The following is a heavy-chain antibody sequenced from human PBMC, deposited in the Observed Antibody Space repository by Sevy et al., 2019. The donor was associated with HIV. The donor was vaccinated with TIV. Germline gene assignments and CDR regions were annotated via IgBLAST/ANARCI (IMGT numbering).Heavy chain of an antibody. CDR2: VKQDMSEK. CDR1: GFTFSSNW. V-gene: IGHV3-7*01. J-gene: IGHJ4*02. CDR3: ARAQQITMLVVIGGLYFDF. D-gene: IGHD3-22*01. Sequence: GGSLRLSCAMSGFTFSSNWMTWVRQAPGKGLEWVANVKQDMSEKYYADSVKGRFTISRENAKNSPYLEMNSLRAEEMAVYYCARAQQITMLVVIGGLYFDFWGQGTLVTVSS.